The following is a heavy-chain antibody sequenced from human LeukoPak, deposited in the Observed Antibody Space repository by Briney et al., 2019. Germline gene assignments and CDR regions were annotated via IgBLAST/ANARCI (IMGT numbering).Heavy chain of an antibody. CDR3: ASGGSGWYGAAFDI. CDR2: IYTSGST. V-gene: IGHV4-61*02. D-gene: IGHD6-19*01. CDR1: GGSISSGSYY. Sequence: SQTVSLTCTVSGGSISSGSYYWSWIRQPAGKGLEWIGRIYTSGSTNYNPSLKSRVTISVDTSKNQFSLKLSSVTAADTAVYYCASGGSGWYGAAFDIWGQGTMVTVSS. J-gene: IGHJ3*02.